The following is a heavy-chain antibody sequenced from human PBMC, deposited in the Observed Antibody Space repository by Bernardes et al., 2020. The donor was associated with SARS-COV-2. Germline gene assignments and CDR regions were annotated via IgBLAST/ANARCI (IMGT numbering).Heavy chain of an antibody. CDR1: GFTFSDYY. J-gene: IGHJ4*02. CDR2: ISNSGSYT. CDR3: ASAFHYDSSGFYPFDY. Sequence: GGSLRLSCAASGFTFSDYYMTWIRQAPGKGLEWVSYISNSGSYTNYAESVQARFTISRDNAKSSLYLQMNSLRAEDTAIYYCASAFHYDSSGFYPFDYWGQGTLVTVSS. V-gene: IGHV3-11*06. D-gene: IGHD3-22*01.